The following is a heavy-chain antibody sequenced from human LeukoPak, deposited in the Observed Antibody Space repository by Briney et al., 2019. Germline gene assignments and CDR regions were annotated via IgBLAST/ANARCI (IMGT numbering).Heavy chain of an antibody. Sequence: SETLSLTCTVSGGSISPYYWNWIRQPPGKGLEWIGHIYYTGIANYNPSLKSRVTISLVTSKNQFSLKLSSVTAADTAVYYCAREPQYGSGSYLDDAFNIWGQGTMVTVSS. CDR3: AREPQYGSGSYLDDAFNI. J-gene: IGHJ3*02. CDR1: GGSISPYY. CDR2: IYYTGIA. D-gene: IGHD3-10*01. V-gene: IGHV4-59*01.